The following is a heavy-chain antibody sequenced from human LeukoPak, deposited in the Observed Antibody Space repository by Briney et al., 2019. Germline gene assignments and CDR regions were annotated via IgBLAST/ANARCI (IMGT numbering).Heavy chain of an antibody. CDR1: GYTFTSYD. CDR3: ARARAGRKMGMRDAFDI. D-gene: IGHD2-8*01. Sequence: ASVNVSCKASGYTFTSYDINWVRQATGQGLEWMGWMNPNSGNTGYAQKFQGRVTITRNTSISTAYMELSSLRSEDTAVYYCARARAGRKMGMRDAFDIWGQGTMVTVSS. V-gene: IGHV1-8*03. CDR2: MNPNSGNT. J-gene: IGHJ3*02.